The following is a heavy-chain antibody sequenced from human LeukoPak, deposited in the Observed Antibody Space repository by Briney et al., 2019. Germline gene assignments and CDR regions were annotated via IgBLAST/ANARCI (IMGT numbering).Heavy chain of an antibody. J-gene: IGHJ4*02. V-gene: IGHV4-4*07. Sequence: SETLSLTCTVSGGSISSYFWSWVRQPAGKGLEWIGRIYPSGSTNYNPSLKSRITMSVDTSKNQFSVRLSSVTAADTAVYYCGGYSSGIYYPSTWGQGTLVTVSS. CDR2: IYPSGST. CDR1: GGSISSYF. D-gene: IGHD3-10*01. CDR3: GGYSSGIYYPST.